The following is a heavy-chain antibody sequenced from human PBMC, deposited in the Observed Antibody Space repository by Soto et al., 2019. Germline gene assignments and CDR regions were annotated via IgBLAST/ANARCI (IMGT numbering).Heavy chain of an antibody. V-gene: IGHV3-33*01. J-gene: IGHJ4*02. CDR1: GFTFSSYG. D-gene: IGHD4-17*01. CDR3: ARGRHDYGDYGIFFFDY. CDR2: IWYDGSNK. Sequence: GGSLRLSCAASGFTFSSYGMHWVRQAPGKGLEWVAVIWYDGSNKYYADSVKGRFTISRDNSKNTLYLQMNSLRAEDTAVYYCARGRHDYGDYGIFFFDYWDQGTLVTVSS.